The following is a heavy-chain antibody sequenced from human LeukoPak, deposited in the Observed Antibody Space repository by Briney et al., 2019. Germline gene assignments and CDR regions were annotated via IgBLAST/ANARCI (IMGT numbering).Heavy chain of an antibody. D-gene: IGHD5-12*01. Sequence: SQTLSLTCAVSGGSISSGGYSWSWIRQPPGKGLEWIGYIYHSGSAYYNPSLKSRVTISVDRSKNQFSLKLSSVTAADTAVYYCASMRDIYYGMDVWGQGTTVTVSS. CDR1: GGSISSGGYS. V-gene: IGHV4-30-2*01. CDR2: IYHSGSA. CDR3: ASMRDIYYGMDV. J-gene: IGHJ6*02.